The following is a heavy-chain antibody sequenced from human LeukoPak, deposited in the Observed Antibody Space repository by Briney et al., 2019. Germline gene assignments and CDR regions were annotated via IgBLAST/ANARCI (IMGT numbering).Heavy chain of an antibody. CDR1: GFSFSTYA. Sequence: GGSLRLSCAASGFSFSTYAMSWVRQAPARGPEWASSIRGGGEIFYSDSVKGRFTLSRDDSRNTVYLQMNNLRVEDTAIYYCAKANWVSNADAVWWGQGTQVTVSS. V-gene: IGHV3-23*01. D-gene: IGHD1-1*01. J-gene: IGHJ4*02. CDR2: IRGGGEI. CDR3: AKANWVSNADAVW.